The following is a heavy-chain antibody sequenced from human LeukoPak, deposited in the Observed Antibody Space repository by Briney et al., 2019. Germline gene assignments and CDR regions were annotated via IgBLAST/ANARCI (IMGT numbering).Heavy chain of an antibody. CDR2: ISSSGSTI. J-gene: IGHJ6*02. D-gene: IGHD3-9*01. Sequence: GGSLRLSCAASGFTFSDYHMSWIRQAPGKGLEWVSYISSSGSTIYYADSVKGRFTISRDNAKNSLYLQMNSLRAEDTAVYYCARDGVLRYSIPGDYYYGMDVWGQGTTVTVSS. V-gene: IGHV3-11*01. CDR1: GFTFSDYH. CDR3: ARDGVLRYSIPGDYYYGMDV.